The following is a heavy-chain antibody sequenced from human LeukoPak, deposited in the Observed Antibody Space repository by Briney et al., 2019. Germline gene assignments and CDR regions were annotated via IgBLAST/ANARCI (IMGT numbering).Heavy chain of an antibody. CDR2: IYYSGST. Sequence: KPSETLSLTCTVSGGSISSYYWSWIRQPPGKGLEWIGYIYYSGSTNYNPSLKSRVTISVDTSKNQFSLKLSSVTAADTAVYYCARRRYFDYWGQGTLVTVPS. V-gene: IGHV4-59*01. J-gene: IGHJ4*02. CDR1: GGSISSYY. CDR3: ARRRYFDY.